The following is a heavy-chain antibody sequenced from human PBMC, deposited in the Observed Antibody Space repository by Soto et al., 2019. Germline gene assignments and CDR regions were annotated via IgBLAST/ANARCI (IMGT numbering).Heavy chain of an antibody. CDR2: IYYSGST. J-gene: IGHJ5*02. CDR3: AIIGGDYGSNNWIDP. Sequence: PSETLSLTCAVSGGCISSGGDSWSWIRQPPGKGLEWIGHIYYSGSTNYNPSLKSRVTISIDTSKNQFSLRLTSVTAADTATYNCAIIGGDYGSNNWIDPWGQGALVTVSS. V-gene: IGHV4-61*08. D-gene: IGHD4-17*01. CDR1: GGCISSGGDS.